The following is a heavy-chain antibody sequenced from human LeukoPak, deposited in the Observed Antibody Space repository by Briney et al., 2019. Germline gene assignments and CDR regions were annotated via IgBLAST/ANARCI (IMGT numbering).Heavy chain of an antibody. CDR1: GFIFSSYA. CDR3: AKGPRRTGASGYYYMDV. D-gene: IGHD3-10*01. Sequence: GGSLRLSCAASGFIFSSYAMHWVRQAPGKGLEWVAVISYDGSNKYYADSVKGRFTISRDNSKNTLYLQMNSLRAEDTAVYYCAKGPRRTGASGYYYMDVWGKGTTLTVSS. V-gene: IGHV3-30-3*01. J-gene: IGHJ6*03. CDR2: ISYDGSNK.